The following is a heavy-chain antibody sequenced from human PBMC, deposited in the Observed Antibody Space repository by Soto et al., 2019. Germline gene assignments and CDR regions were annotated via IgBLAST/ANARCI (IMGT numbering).Heavy chain of an antibody. J-gene: IGHJ6*02. CDR2: IYYSGST. D-gene: IGHD3-22*01. CDR3: ARDNYYDSSGPYYYYGMDV. Sequence: ILSLTCTVSGGSISSGGYYRSWIRQHPGKGLEWIGYIYYSGSTYYNPSLKSRVTISVDTSKNQFSLKLSSVTAADTAVYYCARDNYYDSSGPYYYYGMDVWGQGTTVTVSS. V-gene: IGHV4-31*03. CDR1: GGSISSGGYY.